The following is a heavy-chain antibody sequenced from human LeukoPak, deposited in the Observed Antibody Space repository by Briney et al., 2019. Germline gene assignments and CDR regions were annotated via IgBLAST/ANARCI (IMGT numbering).Heavy chain of an antibody. D-gene: IGHD6-19*01. CDR2: INPNSGGT. V-gene: IGHV1-2*02. Sequence: GASVKVSCKASGYTFTDYYMHWVRQAPGQGLEWMGWINPNSGGTNYAQKFQGRVTMTRDTSISTAYMELSRLRSDDTAVYYCAREFVAVAGTRYFQHWGQGTLVTVSS. CDR1: GYTFTDYY. CDR3: AREFVAVAGTRYFQH. J-gene: IGHJ1*01.